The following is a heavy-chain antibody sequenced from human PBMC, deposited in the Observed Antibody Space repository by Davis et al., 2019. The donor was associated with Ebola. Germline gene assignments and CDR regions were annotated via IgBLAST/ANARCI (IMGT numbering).Heavy chain of an antibody. D-gene: IGHD2-15*01. CDR1: GGSISSSSYS. CDR2: IYYSGST. CDR3: ARLDFLPQGYADP. J-gene: IGHJ5*02. Sequence: SETLSLTCTVSGGSISSSSYSWGWIRQPPGKGLEWIGIIYYSGSTSYSPSLKSRVTISIDTSKNQFSLKLSSVTAADTAVYYCARLDFLPQGYADPWGQGNLVTVSS. V-gene: IGHV4-39*01.